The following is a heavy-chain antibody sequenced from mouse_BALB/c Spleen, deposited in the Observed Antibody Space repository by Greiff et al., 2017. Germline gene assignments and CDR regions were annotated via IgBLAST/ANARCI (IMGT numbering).Heavy chain of an antibody. D-gene: IGHD2-1*01. CDR1: GFNIKDTY. V-gene: IGHV14-3*02. CDR2: IDPANGNT. CDR3: ARNHGKTYYAMDY. Sequence: EVQLVESGAELVKPGASVKLSCTASGFNIKDTYMHWVKQRPEQGLEWIGRIDPANGNTKYDPKFQGKATITADTSSNTAYLQLSSLTSEDTAVYYCARNHGKTYYAMDYWGQGTSVTVSS. J-gene: IGHJ4*01.